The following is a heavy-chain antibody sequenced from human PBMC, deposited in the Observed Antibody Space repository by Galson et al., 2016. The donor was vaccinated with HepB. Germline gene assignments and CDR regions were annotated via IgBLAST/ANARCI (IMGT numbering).Heavy chain of an antibody. Sequence: EPLSLTCTVSGGSISSYYWSWIRQPPGKGLDYIGYIYYTGSTNYNPSLRSRVTISLDTSKNQFSLKLSSVTAADTAVYYCASGTHSHAFNIWGQGTMVTVSS. J-gene: IGHJ3*02. CDR3: ASGTHSHAFNI. V-gene: IGHV4-59*01. CDR1: GGSISSYY. CDR2: IYYTGST. D-gene: IGHD1-26*01.